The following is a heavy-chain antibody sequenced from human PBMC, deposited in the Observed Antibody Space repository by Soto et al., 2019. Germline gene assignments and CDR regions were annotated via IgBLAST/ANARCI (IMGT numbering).Heavy chain of an antibody. V-gene: IGHV4-59*01. CDR1: GGSISSYY. CDR3: ARDAYYDSSGYSPLDY. CDR2: IYYSGST. J-gene: IGHJ4*02. D-gene: IGHD3-22*01. Sequence: QVQLQESGPGLVKPSETLSLTCTVSGGSISSYYWSWIRQPPGKGLEWIGYIYYSGSTNYNPSLKSRVTISVDTSKNQFSLKLSSVTAADTAVYYCARDAYYDSSGYSPLDYWAREPWSPSPQ.